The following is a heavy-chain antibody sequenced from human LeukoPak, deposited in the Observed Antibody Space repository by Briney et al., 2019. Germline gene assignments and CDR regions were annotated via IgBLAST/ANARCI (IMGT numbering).Heavy chain of an antibody. D-gene: IGHD2-2*02. CDR2: MNPNSGNT. CDR1: GYTFTSYD. Sequence: GASVKVSCKASGYTFTSYDINWVRQATGQGLEWMGWMNPNSGNTGYAQKFQGRVTMTRSTSISTAYMELSSLRSEDTAVYYCARRDLYCSSTSCYNAFDIWGQGTMVTVSS. J-gene: IGHJ3*02. V-gene: IGHV1-8*01. CDR3: ARRDLYCSSTSCYNAFDI.